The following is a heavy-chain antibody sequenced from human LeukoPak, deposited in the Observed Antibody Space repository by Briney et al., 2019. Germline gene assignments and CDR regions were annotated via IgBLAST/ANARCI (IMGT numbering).Heavy chain of an antibody. V-gene: IGHV3-48*03. J-gene: IGHJ6*04. D-gene: IGHD3-10*02. Sequence: GGSLRLSCAASGFTFSSYEMNWVRQAPGKGLEWVSYISSSGSIMYYIDSVEGRFSISRDNAKNSLYLQMNSLRAEDTAVYYCAELGITMIGGVWGKGTTVTISS. CDR1: GFTFSSYE. CDR3: AELGITMIGGV. CDR2: ISSSGSIM.